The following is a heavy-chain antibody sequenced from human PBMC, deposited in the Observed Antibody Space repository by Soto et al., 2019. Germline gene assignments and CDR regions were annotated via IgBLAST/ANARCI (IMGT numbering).Heavy chain of an antibody. Sequence: SETLSLTCTVSGGSISSGDYYWSWIRQPPGKGLEWIGYIYYSGSTYYNPSLKSRVTISVDTSKNQFSLKLSSVTAADTAVYYCARDPVRYYYYGMDVWGQGTTVTVSS. CDR3: ARDPVRYYYYGMDV. CDR2: IYYSGST. D-gene: IGHD4-4*01. V-gene: IGHV4-30-4*01. J-gene: IGHJ6*02. CDR1: GGSISSGDYY.